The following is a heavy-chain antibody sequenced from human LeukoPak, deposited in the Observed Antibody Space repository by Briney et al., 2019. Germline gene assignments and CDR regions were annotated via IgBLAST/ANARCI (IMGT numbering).Heavy chain of an antibody. J-gene: IGHJ4*02. CDR3: ARALGQPYFDY. D-gene: IGHD7-27*01. CDR2: INTDGSST. V-gene: IGHV3-74*01. Sequence: PGGSLRLSCAASGFTFSTYWMQWVRQAPGRGLVWVSRINTDGSSTTYADSAKGRFTISRDNAKNTLYLQMNSLRAEDTAVYFCARALGQPYFDYWGQGALVTVSS. CDR1: GFTFSTYW.